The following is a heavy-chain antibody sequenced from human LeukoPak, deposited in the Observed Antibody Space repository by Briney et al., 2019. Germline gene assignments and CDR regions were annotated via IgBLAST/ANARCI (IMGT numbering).Heavy chain of an antibody. Sequence: PSETLSLTCTVSGGSLNSYYWSWVRQSPGKGLEWLGYIYYSGDTNYNPSLESRVTISVDTSKNQFSLRLSSVTAADTAMYYCARSAGYRSIYFDYWGQGILVTVYS. V-gene: IGHV4-59*01. J-gene: IGHJ4*02. CDR2: IYYSGDT. CDR3: ARSAGYRSIYFDY. CDR1: GGSLNSYY. D-gene: IGHD3-9*01.